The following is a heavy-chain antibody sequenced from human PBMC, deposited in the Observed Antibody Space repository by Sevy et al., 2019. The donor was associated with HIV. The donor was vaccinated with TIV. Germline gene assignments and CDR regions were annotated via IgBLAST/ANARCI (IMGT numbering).Heavy chain of an antibody. CDR2: MKQDGSEK. CDR1: GFTFSSYW. J-gene: IGHJ4*02. D-gene: IGHD5-18*01. Sequence: GGSLRLSCAASGFTFSSYWMSWVRQAPGKGLEWVATMKQDGSEKYYVDSVKGRFTISRDNARNSLNLQINSLRAEDTGLYYCVREGLGGYSYSLDCWGQGTLVTVSS. CDR3: VREGLGGYSYSLDC. V-gene: IGHV3-7*01.